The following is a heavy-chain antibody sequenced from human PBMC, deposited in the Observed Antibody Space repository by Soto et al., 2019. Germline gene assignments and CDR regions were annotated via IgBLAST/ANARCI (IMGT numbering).Heavy chain of an antibody. J-gene: IGHJ4*02. CDR3: ARDTSSSWRFDY. Sequence: GGSLRLSCAASGFTFSSYAMHWVRQAPGKGLEWVAVISYDGGNKYYADSVKGRVTITRDTSASTAYMELSSLRSEDTAVYYCARDTSSSWRFDYWGQGTLVTVSS. CDR2: ISYDGGNK. D-gene: IGHD6-13*01. V-gene: IGHV3-30-3*01. CDR1: GFTFSSYA.